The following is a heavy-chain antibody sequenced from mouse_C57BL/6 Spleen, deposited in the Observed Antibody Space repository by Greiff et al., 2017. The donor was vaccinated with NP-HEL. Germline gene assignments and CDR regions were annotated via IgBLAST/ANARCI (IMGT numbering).Heavy chain of an antibody. V-gene: IGHV14-4*01. CDR1: GFNIKDDY. CDR3: TIITTVVRAMDY. Sequence: EVQLQQSGAELVRPGASVKLSCTASGFNIKDDYMHWVKQRPEQGLEWIGWIDPENGDTEYASKFQGKATITADTSSNTAYLQLSSLTSEDTAVYYCTIITTVVRAMDYWGQRTSVTVSS. J-gene: IGHJ4*01. D-gene: IGHD1-1*01. CDR2: IDPENGDT.